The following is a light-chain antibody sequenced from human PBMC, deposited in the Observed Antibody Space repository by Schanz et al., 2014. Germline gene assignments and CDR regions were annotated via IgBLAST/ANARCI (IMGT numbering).Light chain of an antibody. V-gene: IGLV2-11*01. CDR3: CSYADSSTWV. CDR2: EVD. Sequence: QSALTQPRSVSGSPGQSVTISCTGASSDVGSSRFVSWFQQYPGKAPKLMIYEVDRRPSGVPDRFSGSRSGSTASLTVSGLRAEDEADYYCCSYADSSTWVFGGGTKLTVL. CDR1: SSDVGSSRF. J-gene: IGLJ3*02.